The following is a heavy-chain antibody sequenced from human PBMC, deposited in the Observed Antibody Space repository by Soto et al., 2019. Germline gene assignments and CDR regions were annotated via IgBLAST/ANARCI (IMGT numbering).Heavy chain of an antibody. D-gene: IGHD3-3*02. V-gene: IGHV4-34*01. Sequence: SETLSLTCTVSGGSFRGYYWGWVRQPPGKGREWIGEINHIGSSNYHPSLRSRVTISGATSKNQFSLRVNSVTPAKTAVYYCGRGEIALRGGMDVWGQGTTVTVSS. CDR1: GGSFRGYY. J-gene: IGHJ6*02. CDR3: GRGEIALRGGMDV. CDR2: INHIGSS.